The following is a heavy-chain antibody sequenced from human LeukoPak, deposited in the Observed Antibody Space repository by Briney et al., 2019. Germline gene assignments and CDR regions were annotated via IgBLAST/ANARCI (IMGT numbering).Heavy chain of an antibody. V-gene: IGHV4-59*11. CDR2: IYYSGST. CDR3: ARAPGYSSSSGGLDP. D-gene: IGHD6-6*01. CDR1: GGSISGHY. J-gene: IGHJ5*02. Sequence: SETLSLTCSVSGGSISGHYWSWVRQPPGKGLEWIGYIYYSGSTNYNPSLKSRVTISVDTSKNQFSLKLSSVTAADTAVYYCARAPGYSSSSGGLDPWGQGTLVTVSS.